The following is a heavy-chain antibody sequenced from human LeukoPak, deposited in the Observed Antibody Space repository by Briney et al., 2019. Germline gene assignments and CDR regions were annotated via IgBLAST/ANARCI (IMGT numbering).Heavy chain of an antibody. CDR2: IYSGGTT. Sequence: PGGSLRLSCAASGVTVSSNYMSWVRQAPGKGLEWVSVIYSGGTTYYADSVKGRFTISRGSSKNTLYLQMNSLRAEDTAVYYCARLTMVLAFDIWGQGTMVTVSS. CDR3: ARLTMVLAFDI. D-gene: IGHD4/OR15-4a*01. V-gene: IGHV3-53*01. J-gene: IGHJ3*02. CDR1: GVTVSSNY.